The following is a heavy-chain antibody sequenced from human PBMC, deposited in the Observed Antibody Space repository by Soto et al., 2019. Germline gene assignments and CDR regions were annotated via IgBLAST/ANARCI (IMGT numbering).Heavy chain of an antibody. V-gene: IGHV3-7*01. J-gene: IGHJ5*02. D-gene: IGHD4-17*01. CDR2: IKQDGSEK. CDR1: GFTFSSYW. CDR3: ATVIDRRWLDP. Sequence: EVQLVESGGGLVQPGGSLRLSCAASGFTFSSYWMSWVRQAPGKGLEWVANIKQDGSEKYYVDSVKGRFTISRDNAKNSLYLQMNSLRAEDTAVYYCATVIDRRWLDPWGQGTLVTVSS.